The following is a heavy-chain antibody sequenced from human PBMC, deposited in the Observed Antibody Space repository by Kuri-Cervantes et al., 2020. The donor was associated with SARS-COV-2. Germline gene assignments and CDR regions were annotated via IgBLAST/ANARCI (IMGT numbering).Heavy chain of an antibody. CDR3: ARDHRGKNWNHRTFWYFDL. CDR2: IYHSGST. D-gene: IGHD1-14*01. J-gene: IGHJ2*01. V-gene: IGHV4-39*07. CDR1: GGSISSSSYY. Sequence: GSLRLSCTVSGGSISSSSYYWGWIRQPPGKGLEWIGSIYHSGSTYYNPSLKSRVTISVDTSKNQFSLKLSSVTAADTAVYYCARDHRGKNWNHRTFWYFDLWGRGTLVTVSS.